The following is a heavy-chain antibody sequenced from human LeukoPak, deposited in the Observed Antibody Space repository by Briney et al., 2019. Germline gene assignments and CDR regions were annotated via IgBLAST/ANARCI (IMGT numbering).Heavy chain of an antibody. D-gene: IGHD2-8*01. V-gene: IGHV3-23*01. Sequence: AGGSLRLSCAASGFTFSSYAMSWVRQAPGKGLEWVSAISGSGGSTYYADSVKGRFTISRDNSKNTLYLQMNSLRAEDTAVYYCAKGVACCTNGVCYNDYWGQGTLVTVSS. CDR1: GFTFSSYA. CDR2: ISGSGGST. J-gene: IGHJ4*02. CDR3: AKGVACCTNGVCYNDY.